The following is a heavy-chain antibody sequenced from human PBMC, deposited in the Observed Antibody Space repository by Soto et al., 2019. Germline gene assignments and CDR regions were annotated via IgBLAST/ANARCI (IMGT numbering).Heavy chain of an antibody. V-gene: IGHV3-48*03. CDR3: ARDIVVYGGNSDY. CDR2: ISSSGSTI. Sequence: GGSLRLSCAASGFTFSSYEMNWDRQAPGKVLEWVSYISSSGSTIYYADSVKGRFTISRDNAKNSLYLQMNSLRAEDTAVYYCARDIVVYGGNSDYWGXGTLVTVSS. D-gene: IGHD4-17*01. J-gene: IGHJ4*01. CDR1: GFTFSSYE.